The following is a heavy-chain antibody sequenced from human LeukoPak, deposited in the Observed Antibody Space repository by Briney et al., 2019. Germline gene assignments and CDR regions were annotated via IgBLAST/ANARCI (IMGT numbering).Heavy chain of an antibody. D-gene: IGHD3-10*02. Sequence: GGSLRLSCAASGFXFNTYATNWGCPAPEERLWRGSLISGIGVETHYPDSVRGSFSNSRDNSKTTVDLQMSSLRADDTVVYYCVKDKCSGSSGFDYWGQGTLVTVPP. CDR2: ISGIGVET. V-gene: IGHV3-23*01. CDR1: GFXFNTYA. CDR3: VKDKCSGSSGFDY. J-gene: IGHJ4*02.